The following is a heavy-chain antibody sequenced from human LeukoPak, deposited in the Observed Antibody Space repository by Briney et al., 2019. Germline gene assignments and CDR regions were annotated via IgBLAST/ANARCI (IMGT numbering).Heavy chain of an antibody. J-gene: IGHJ5*02. D-gene: IGHD2-15*01. CDR1: GYTFTSYY. V-gene: IGHV1-46*01. CDR3: ARAGGYCSGGSCYSWFDP. Sequence: ASVKVSCKASGYTFTSYYMHWVRQAPGQGLEWMGLINPSGSSTSYAQKFQGRLSLTRDMSTSTDYMELSSLRSEDTAVYYCARAGGYCSGGSCYSWFDPWGQGTLVTVSS. CDR2: INPSGSST.